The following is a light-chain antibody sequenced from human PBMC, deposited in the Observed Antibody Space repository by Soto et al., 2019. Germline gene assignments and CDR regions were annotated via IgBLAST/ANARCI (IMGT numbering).Light chain of an antibody. CDR3: QQYGSSQST. Sequence: EIVLTQSPGTLSLSPGERATLSCRASQSVSSSYLAWYQQKPGQAPRLLIYGASSRATGIPDRFSGSGSGTDFTLTISRREPEDFAVYYCQQYGSSQSTFGQGTKLEIK. CDR1: QSVSSSY. CDR2: GAS. J-gene: IGKJ2*01. V-gene: IGKV3-20*01.